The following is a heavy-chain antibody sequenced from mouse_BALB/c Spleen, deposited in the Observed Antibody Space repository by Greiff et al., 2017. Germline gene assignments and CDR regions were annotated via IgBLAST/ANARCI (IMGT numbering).Heavy chain of an antibody. J-gene: IGHJ2*01. CDR3: ARNYYRYDSLDY. V-gene: IGHV5-6*01. Sequence: EVKLVESGGDLVKPGGSLKLSCAASGFTFSSYGMSWVRQTPDKRLEWVATISSGGSYTYYPDSVKGRFTISRDNAKNTLYLQMSSLKSEDTAMYYCARNYYRYDSLDYWGQGTTLTVSS. CDR1: GFTFSSYG. D-gene: IGHD2-14*01. CDR2: ISSGGSYT.